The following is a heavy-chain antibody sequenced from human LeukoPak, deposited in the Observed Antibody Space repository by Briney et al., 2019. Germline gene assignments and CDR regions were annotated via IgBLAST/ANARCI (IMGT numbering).Heavy chain of an antibody. Sequence: GGSRRLSCAASGFTFSGSAMHWVRQASGKGLEWVARIRSKRDGGTTDYAAPVKGRFTISRDDSKNTMYLQMNSLKAEDTAVYYCARDWYYAFDFWGQGTMVTVSS. CDR1: GFTFSGSA. V-gene: IGHV3-15*07. J-gene: IGHJ3*01. CDR2: IRSKRDGGTT. D-gene: IGHD2-21*02. CDR3: ARDWYYAFDF.